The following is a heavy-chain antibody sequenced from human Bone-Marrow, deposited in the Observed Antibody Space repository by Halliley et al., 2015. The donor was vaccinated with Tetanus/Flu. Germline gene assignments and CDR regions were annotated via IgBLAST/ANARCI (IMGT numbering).Heavy chain of an antibody. Sequence: CAASGFTFRSYWMNWVRQAPGKGLEWVANIKQDGSEKYYVDSVKGRSTISRDNAKNSLYLQMNSLRAEDTAVYYCAGEKTAAVVIDYYYYGMDVWGQGTTVTVSS. CDR1: GFTFRSYW. D-gene: IGHD3-22*01. V-gene: IGHV3-7*01. CDR2: IKQDGSEK. CDR3: AGEKTAAVVIDYYYYGMDV. J-gene: IGHJ6*02.